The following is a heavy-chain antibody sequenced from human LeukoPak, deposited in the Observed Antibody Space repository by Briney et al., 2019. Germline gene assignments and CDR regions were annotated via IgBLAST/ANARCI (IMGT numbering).Heavy chain of an antibody. CDR3: AREEDNTTIRSSYGMDV. CDR1: GFTFSPYT. V-gene: IGHV3-21*01. J-gene: IGHJ6*02. D-gene: IGHD5-12*01. Sequence: PGGSLRLSCAGSGFTFSPYTMNWVRQAPGKGLEWVSCISKGGTYIYYADSVRGRFTISRDNAKNSLYLQMNSLRAEDTAVYYCAREEDNTTIRSSYGMDVWGQGTTVTVSS. CDR2: ISKGGTYI.